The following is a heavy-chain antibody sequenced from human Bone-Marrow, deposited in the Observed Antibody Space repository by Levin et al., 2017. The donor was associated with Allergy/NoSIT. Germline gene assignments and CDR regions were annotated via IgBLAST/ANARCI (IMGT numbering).Heavy chain of an antibody. CDR1: GFTFSSYW. CDR3: AREYGYCSGGSCYSGEKGYYYYGMDV. D-gene: IGHD2-15*01. CDR2: INSDGSST. V-gene: IGHV3-74*01. Sequence: GESLKISCAASGFTFSSYWMHWVRQAPGKGLVWVSRINSDGSSTSYADSVKGRFTISRDNAKNTLYLQMNSLRAEDTAVYYCAREYGYCSGGSCYSGEKGYYYYGMDVWGQGTTVTVSS. J-gene: IGHJ6*02.